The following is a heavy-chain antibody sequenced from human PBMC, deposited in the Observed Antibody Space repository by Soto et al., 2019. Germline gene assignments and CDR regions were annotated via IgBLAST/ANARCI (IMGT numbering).Heavy chain of an antibody. Sequence: PGGSLTLSCTASGFTFCHHAMSWVRQAPGKGLEWVGFIRSKAYGGTTEYAASVKGRFTISRDDSKSIAYLQMSRLRAGDTARYFCVRAAPFPQGRWLILALWGQGTLVTVSS. CDR3: VRAAPFPQGRWLILAL. D-gene: IGHD3-10*01. CDR2: IRSKAYGGTT. CDR1: GFTFCHHA. J-gene: IGHJ4*02. V-gene: IGHV3-49*04.